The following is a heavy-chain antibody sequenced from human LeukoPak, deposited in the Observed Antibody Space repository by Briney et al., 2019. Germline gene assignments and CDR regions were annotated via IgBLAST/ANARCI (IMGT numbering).Heavy chain of an antibody. CDR1: GFTFSNYW. CDR2: INTDGSST. CDR3: TRGPWSRVGDY. Sequence: GGSLRLSCVASGFTFSNYWMHWVRQAPGKGLVWVSRINTDGSSTNYADSVKGRFTISRDNAKNTLFLQMDSLRAEDTAVYYCTRGPWSRVGDYWGQGTLVPVSS. D-gene: IGHD1-1*01. V-gene: IGHV3-74*01. J-gene: IGHJ4*02.